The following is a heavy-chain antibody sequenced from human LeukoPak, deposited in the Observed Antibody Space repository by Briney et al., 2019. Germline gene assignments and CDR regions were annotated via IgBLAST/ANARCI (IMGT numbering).Heavy chain of an antibody. D-gene: IGHD5-24*01. J-gene: IGHJ3*02. CDR1: GGSISSYY. V-gene: IGHV4-59*01. CDR2: IYYSGST. Sequence: PPETLSLTCTVSGGSISSYYWSWMRQPPGKGLEWIGYIYYSGSTNYNPSLKSRVTISVDTSKNQFSLKLSSVTAADTAVYYCATEGTRRDGYNYARAFDIWGQGTLVTVSS. CDR3: ATEGTRRDGYNYARAFDI.